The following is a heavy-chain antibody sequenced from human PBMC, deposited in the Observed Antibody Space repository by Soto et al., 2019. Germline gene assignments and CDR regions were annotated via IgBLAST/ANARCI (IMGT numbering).Heavy chain of an antibody. J-gene: IGHJ4*02. Sequence: GGSLRLSCAASEFTFSSYGMHWVRQAPGKGLEWVAVISYDGSNKYYADSVKGRFTISRDNVKNSLYLQMDSLRAEDTAVYYCARRVSSQSFDSWGQGILVTVSS. CDR3: ARRVSSQSFDS. CDR2: ISYDGSNK. V-gene: IGHV3-30*03. CDR1: EFTFSSYG.